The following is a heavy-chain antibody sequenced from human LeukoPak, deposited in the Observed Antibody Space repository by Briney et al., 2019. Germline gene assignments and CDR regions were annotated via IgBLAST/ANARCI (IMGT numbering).Heavy chain of an antibody. CDR3: AKDHGYSSSWYLGYFDY. D-gene: IGHD6-13*01. J-gene: IGHJ4*02. V-gene: IGHV3-23*01. Sequence: QSGGSLRLSCAASGFTFSSYAMSWVRQAPGKGLEWVSAISGSGGSTYYADSVKGRFTISRDNSKNTLYLQMNSLRAEDTAVYCCAKDHGYSSSWYLGYFDYWGQGTLVTVSS. CDR1: GFTFSSYA. CDR2: ISGSGGST.